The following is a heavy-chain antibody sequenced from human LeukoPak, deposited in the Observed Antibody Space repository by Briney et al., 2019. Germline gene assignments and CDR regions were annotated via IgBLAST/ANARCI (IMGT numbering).Heavy chain of an antibody. CDR1: GGTFISYA. CDR2: IIPIFGTA. Sequence: SVKVSCKASGGTFISYAISWVRQAPGQGLEWMGGIIPIFGTANYAQKFQGRVTITTDESTSTAYMELSSLRSEDTAVYYCARPHVEMATVDAFDIWGQGTMVTVSS. D-gene: IGHD5-24*01. CDR3: ARPHVEMATVDAFDI. J-gene: IGHJ3*02. V-gene: IGHV1-69*05.